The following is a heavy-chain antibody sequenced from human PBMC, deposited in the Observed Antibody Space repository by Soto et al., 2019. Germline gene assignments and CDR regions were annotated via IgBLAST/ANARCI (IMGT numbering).Heavy chain of an antibody. CDR2: ISGSGGST. J-gene: IGHJ4*02. Sequence: EVQLLESGGGLVQPGGSLRLSCAASGFTFSSYAMSWVRQAPGKGLEWVSAISGSGGSTYYADSVKGRFTISRDNSKNTLYLQMNSLRAEDTAVYYCAKSDGYCSGGSCYYFDYWGQGTLVTVSS. D-gene: IGHD2-15*01. CDR3: AKSDGYCSGGSCYYFDY. V-gene: IGHV3-23*01. CDR1: GFTFSSYA.